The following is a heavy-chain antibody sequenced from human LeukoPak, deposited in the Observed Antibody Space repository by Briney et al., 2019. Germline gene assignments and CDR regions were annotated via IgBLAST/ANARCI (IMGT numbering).Heavy chain of an antibody. CDR2: INSDGSST. Sequence: GGSLRLSCAASGFTFSNYWMHWVRQAPGKGLVWVSRINSDGSSTSYADSVKGRFTIFRDNAKNTLYLQMNSLRAEDTAVYYCAKDSWDLIGYYFDSWGQGTLVTVFS. J-gene: IGHJ4*02. CDR1: GFTFSNYW. D-gene: IGHD3-16*02. CDR3: AKDSWDLIGYYFDS. V-gene: IGHV3-74*01.